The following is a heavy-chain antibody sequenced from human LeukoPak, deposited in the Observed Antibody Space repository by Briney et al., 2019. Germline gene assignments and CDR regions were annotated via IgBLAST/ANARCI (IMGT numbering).Heavy chain of an antibody. CDR3: ARDLFGYDSSGSLVGGDI. J-gene: IGHJ3*02. D-gene: IGHD3-22*01. CDR2: ISGGGGTT. CDR1: GFTFSSYA. Sequence: PGGSLRLSCAASGFTFSSYAMSWVRQAPGKGLEWVSAISGGGGTTYYADSVKGRFTISRDNSKNTLYLQMNSLRAEDTAVYYCARDLFGYDSSGSLVGGDIWGQGTMVTVSS. V-gene: IGHV3-23*01.